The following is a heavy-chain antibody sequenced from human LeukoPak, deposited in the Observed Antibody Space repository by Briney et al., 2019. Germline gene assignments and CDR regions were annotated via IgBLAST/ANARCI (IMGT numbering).Heavy chain of an antibody. Sequence: GESLKISCAASRFTFSNFAMSWVRQAPGKGLEWVSTISGSGGSTYYADSVKGRFTISRDNSKNTLYLQMNSLRAEDTAVYYCAKVSVYGSGSYQYFQHWGQGTLVTVSS. CDR2: ISGSGGST. CDR1: RFTFSNFA. V-gene: IGHV3-23*01. J-gene: IGHJ1*01. CDR3: AKVSVYGSGSYQYFQH. D-gene: IGHD3-10*01.